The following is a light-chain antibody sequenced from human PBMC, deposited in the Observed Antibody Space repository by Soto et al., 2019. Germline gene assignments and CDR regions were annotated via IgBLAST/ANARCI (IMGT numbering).Light chain of an antibody. CDR1: RDIGKF. J-gene: IGKJ5*01. CDR2: DAS. V-gene: IGKV1-33*01. CDR3: KRYYSLPPT. Sequence: DIQMTQSPSSLSASVGDRVTITCQASRDIGKFLNWFQEKPGKAPKLLIYDASNLQTGVASRFSGSGSGTDFTFTITNLQPEDFATYCCKRYYSLPPTFGQGTRLEIK.